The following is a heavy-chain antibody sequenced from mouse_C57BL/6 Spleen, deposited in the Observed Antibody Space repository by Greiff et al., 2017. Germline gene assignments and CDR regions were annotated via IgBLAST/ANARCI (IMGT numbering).Heavy chain of an antibody. CDR2: ISYSGST. V-gene: IGHV3-1*01. J-gene: IGHJ1*03. CDR3: ARWGGPYWYFDV. Sequence: EVQLQESGPGMVKPSQSLSLTCTVTGYSITSGYDWHWIRHFPGNKLEWMGYISYSGSTNYNQSLKSRISITDDTSKNHFFLKLNSVTTEDKATDCCARWGGPYWYFDVWGTGTTVTVSS. CDR1: GYSITSGYD.